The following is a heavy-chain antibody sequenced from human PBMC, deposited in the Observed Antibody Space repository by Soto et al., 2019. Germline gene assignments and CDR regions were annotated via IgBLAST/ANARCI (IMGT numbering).Heavy chain of an antibody. D-gene: IGHD1-1*01. CDR1: GYTCTSYG. J-gene: IGHJ4*02. Sequence: ASLKVSCKASGYTCTSYGISWVRQAPGQGLEWMGWISAYNGNTNYAQRLQGRVTMTTDTSTSTAYMELRSLRSDDTAVYYCARMGRTTSLDYWGQGTLVTVYS. CDR2: ISAYNGNT. CDR3: ARMGRTTSLDY. V-gene: IGHV1-18*04.